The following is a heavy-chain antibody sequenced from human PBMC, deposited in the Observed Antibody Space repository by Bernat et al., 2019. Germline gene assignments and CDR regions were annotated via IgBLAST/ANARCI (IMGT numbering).Heavy chain of an antibody. CDR2: ISSSGSTI. CDR1: GFTFSSFE. D-gene: IGHD2-21*02. J-gene: IGHJ4*02. CDR3: ARVTSGIYLDY. V-gene: IGHV3-48*03. Sequence: EVQLVESGGGLQQPGGSLRLSCAASGFTFSSFEMNWVRQAPGKGLEWVSYISSSGSTIYYADSVKGRFTISRDNAKNSLYLQMNSLRAEDTAVYFCARVTSGIYLDYWGQGTLVTVSS.